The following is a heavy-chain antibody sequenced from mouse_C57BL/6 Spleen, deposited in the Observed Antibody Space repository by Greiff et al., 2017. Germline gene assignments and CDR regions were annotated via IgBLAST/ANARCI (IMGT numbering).Heavy chain of an antibody. CDR1: GYTFTDYE. D-gene: IGHD1-1*01. CDR3: TTTVGGTYYFDY. Sequence: VQLQQSGAELVRPGASVTLSCKASGYTFTDYEMHWVKQTPVHGLEWIGAIDPETGGTAYNQKFKGKAILTADKSSSTAYMELRSLTSEDSAVYYCTTTVGGTYYFDYWGQGTTLTVSS. V-gene: IGHV1-15*01. CDR2: IDPETGGT. J-gene: IGHJ2*01.